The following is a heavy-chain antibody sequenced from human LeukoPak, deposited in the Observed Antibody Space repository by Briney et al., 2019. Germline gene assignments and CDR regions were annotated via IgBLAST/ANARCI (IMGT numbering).Heavy chain of an antibody. J-gene: IGHJ6*03. CDR1: GGSISSGGYY. CDR2: IYHSGST. Sequence: PSETLSLTCTVSGGSISSGGYYWSWIRQPPGKGLEWIGYIYHSGSTYYNPSLKSRVTISVDRSKNQFSLKLSSVTAADTAVYYCAREPTNYYYYMDVWGKGTTVTVSS. CDR3: AREPTNYYYYMDV. V-gene: IGHV4-30-2*01.